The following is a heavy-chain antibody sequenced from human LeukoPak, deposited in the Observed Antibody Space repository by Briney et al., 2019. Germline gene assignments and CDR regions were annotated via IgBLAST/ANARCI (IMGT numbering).Heavy chain of an antibody. J-gene: IGHJ4*02. CDR3: AKDYRRGIAVAGTDY. Sequence: PGGSLRLSCAASGFTFSSYAMHWVRQAPGKGLEWVAVISYDGSNKYYADSVKGRFTISRDNAKNTLYLQMNSLKAEDTAVYYCAKDYRRGIAVAGTDYWGQGTLVTVSS. CDR1: GFTFSSYA. CDR2: ISYDGSNK. D-gene: IGHD6-19*01. V-gene: IGHV3-30*04.